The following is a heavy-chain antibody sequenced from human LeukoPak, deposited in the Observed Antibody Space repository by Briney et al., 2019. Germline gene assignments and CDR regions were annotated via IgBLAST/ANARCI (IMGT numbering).Heavy chain of an antibody. J-gene: IGHJ6*03. CDR2: IYYSGST. Sequence: SETLSLTCTVSGGSISSSSYCWGWIRQPPGKGLEWIGSIYYSGSTYYNPSLKSRVTISVDTSKNQFSLKLSSVTAADTAVYYCASNGGGYYDILTGYPKPYYYYYYMDVWGKGTTVTVSS. CDR3: ASNGGGYYDILTGYPKPYYYYYYMDV. CDR1: GGSISSSSYC. V-gene: IGHV4-39*07. D-gene: IGHD3-9*01.